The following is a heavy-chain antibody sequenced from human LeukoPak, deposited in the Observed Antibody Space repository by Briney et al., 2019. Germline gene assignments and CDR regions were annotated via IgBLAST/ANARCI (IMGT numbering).Heavy chain of an antibody. CDR2: MNPNSGNT. CDR3: ARIVDDSSGYYGDY. D-gene: IGHD3-22*01. J-gene: IGHJ4*02. Sequence: GASVKVSCKASGYTFTSYDINWVRQATGQGLEWMGWMNPNSGNTGYAQKFQGRVTMTRNTSISTAYMELSSLRSEDTAVYYCARIVDDSSGYYGDYWGQGTLVTVSS. CDR1: GYTFTSYD. V-gene: IGHV1-8*01.